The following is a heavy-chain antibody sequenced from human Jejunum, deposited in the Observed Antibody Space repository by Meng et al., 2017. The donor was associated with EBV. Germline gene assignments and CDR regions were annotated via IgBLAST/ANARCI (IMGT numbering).Heavy chain of an antibody. D-gene: IGHD3-16*02. V-gene: IGHV4-34*02. Sequence: LQPVGQGLLRPLGTLSLTCAVDGGSFSGYYWSWIRQHPGKGLELIGEINHSGSTNYNPSLRSRVTISVETSKNQFSLRLNSVTAADTAVYYCARVAFSYTTRSLDSWGQGTLVTVSS. CDR3: ARVAFSYTTRSLDS. CDR1: GGSFSGYY. CDR2: INHSGST. J-gene: IGHJ4*02.